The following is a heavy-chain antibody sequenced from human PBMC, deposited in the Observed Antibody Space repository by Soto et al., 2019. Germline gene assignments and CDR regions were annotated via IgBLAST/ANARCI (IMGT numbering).Heavy chain of an antibody. J-gene: IGHJ4*02. CDR1: GFPFSSYV. Sequence: GGSLRLSCAASGFPFSSYVLHWVRQAPGKGLEWVAVIWYDGSNKFYADSVKGRFTISRDISKNTLYLQMNSLRAEDTAVYYCARGTQWMPPGDYWGQGTLVTVSS. D-gene: IGHD6-19*01. CDR2: IWYDGSNK. V-gene: IGHV3-33*01. CDR3: ARGTQWMPPGDY.